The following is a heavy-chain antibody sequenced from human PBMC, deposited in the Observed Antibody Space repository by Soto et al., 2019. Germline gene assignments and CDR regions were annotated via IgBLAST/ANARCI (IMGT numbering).Heavy chain of an antibody. Sequence: EVQLLESGGGLVQSGGSLRLSCAASGFTFRNYAMSWVRQAPGKGLEWVSAISGSAGSTYYADSVKGRFTVSRDNSKNTLYLQLNSLRAEDTAVYYCALDKLYYGSGRPWGTLDYWGQGTLVTASS. J-gene: IGHJ4*02. V-gene: IGHV3-23*01. D-gene: IGHD3-10*01. CDR3: ALDKLYYGSGRPWGTLDY. CDR1: GFTFRNYA. CDR2: ISGSAGST.